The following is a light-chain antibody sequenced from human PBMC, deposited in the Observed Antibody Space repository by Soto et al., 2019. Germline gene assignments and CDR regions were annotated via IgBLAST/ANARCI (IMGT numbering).Light chain of an antibody. V-gene: IGKV3-15*01. CDR3: QQYKNWPPMYT. CDR1: QSVGSN. J-gene: IGKJ2*01. Sequence: EIVMTQSPVTLSVSPGERVTLSCRASQSVGSNLAWYQQKPGQPPRLLIFESSTRATGIPARFSGSGSATEFTLTISSLQSEDFAVYYCQQYKNWPPMYTFGQGSKLEIK. CDR2: ESS.